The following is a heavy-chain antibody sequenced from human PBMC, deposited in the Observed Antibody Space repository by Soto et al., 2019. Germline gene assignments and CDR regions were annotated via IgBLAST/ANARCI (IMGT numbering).Heavy chain of an antibody. D-gene: IGHD5-12*01. Sequence: SETLSLTCTVSGASISSGDYFGSWIRQSPGKGLEWIGYIYDSGSSYYNPSLQSRVTMSVDTSKNQFSLKLSSVTAADTAVYYCAREKGYISGPKKFDYWGQGTLVTVSS. CDR2: IYDSGSS. CDR3: AREKGYISGPKKFDY. CDR1: GASISSGDYF. V-gene: IGHV4-30-4*01. J-gene: IGHJ4*02.